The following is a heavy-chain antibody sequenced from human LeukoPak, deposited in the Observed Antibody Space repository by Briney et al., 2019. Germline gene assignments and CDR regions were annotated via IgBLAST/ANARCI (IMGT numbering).Heavy chain of an antibody. Sequence: PGGSLRLSCTASGFTFSSHAMSWVRQAPGKGLEWVSAISGSGGSTYYADSVKGRFTISRDNSKNTLYLQMNSLRAEDTAVYYCAKDVYYYDSSGYLFDYWGQGTLVTVSS. CDR3: AKDVYYYDSSGYLFDY. V-gene: IGHV3-23*01. CDR1: GFTFSSHA. D-gene: IGHD3-22*01. J-gene: IGHJ4*02. CDR2: ISGSGGST.